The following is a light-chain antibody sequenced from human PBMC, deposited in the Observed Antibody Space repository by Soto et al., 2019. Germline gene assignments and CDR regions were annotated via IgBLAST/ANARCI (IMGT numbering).Light chain of an antibody. CDR3: SSYASSRTY. CDR2: EVS. Sequence: QSVLTQPASVSGSPGQSITISCTGTSSDVGGYNYVSWYQQHPGKAPKLMIYEVSNRPSGVSHRFSGSKSGNTASLTISGLQAEDEADYYCSSYASSRTYFGTGTKVTVL. V-gene: IGLV2-14*03. J-gene: IGLJ1*01. CDR1: SSDVGGYNY.